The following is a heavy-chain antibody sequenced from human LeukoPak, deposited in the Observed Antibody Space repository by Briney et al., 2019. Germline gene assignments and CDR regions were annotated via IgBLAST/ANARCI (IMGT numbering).Heavy chain of an antibody. D-gene: IGHD3-9*01. CDR3: ARTEDYDILTGYHRVFDY. V-gene: IGHV3-64*01. CDR2: ISRNGGST. Sequence: GGSLRLSCAASGFTFSSYAMHRARQAPGKGLEYVSAISRNGGSTYYANSVKGRFTISRDNSKNTLYLQMGSLRAEDMAVYYCARTEDYDILTGYHRVFDYWGQGTLVTVSS. J-gene: IGHJ4*02. CDR1: GFTFSSYA.